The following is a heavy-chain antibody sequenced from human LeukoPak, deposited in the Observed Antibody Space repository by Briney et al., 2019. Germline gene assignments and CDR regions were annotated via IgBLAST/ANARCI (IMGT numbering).Heavy chain of an antibody. D-gene: IGHD5-12*01. J-gene: IGHJ4*02. V-gene: IGHV4-34*01. Sequence: SETLSLTCAVYGGSFSDYYWSWIRQPPGKGLEWIGSIYYSGSTYYNPSLKSRVTISVDTSKNQFSLKLSSVTAADTAVYYCARLRSGYDLFDYWGQGTLVTVSS. CDR3: ARLRSGYDLFDY. CDR2: IYYSGST. CDR1: GGSFSDYY.